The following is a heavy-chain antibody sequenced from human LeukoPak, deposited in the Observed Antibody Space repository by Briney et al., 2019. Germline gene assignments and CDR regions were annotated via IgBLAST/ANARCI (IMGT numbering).Heavy chain of an antibody. V-gene: IGHV4-59*01. D-gene: IGHD3-16*01. J-gene: IGHJ4*02. Sequence: SETLSLTCTVSGGSISSYYWSWIRQPPGKGLEWIGYIYYSGSTVYNPSLKSRVSISVDTSKNQFSLKLSSVTAADTAVYYCARGFPHGGYVWPIDYWGQGTLVTVSS. CDR3: ARGFPHGGYVWPIDY. CDR2: IYYSGST. CDR1: GGSISSYY.